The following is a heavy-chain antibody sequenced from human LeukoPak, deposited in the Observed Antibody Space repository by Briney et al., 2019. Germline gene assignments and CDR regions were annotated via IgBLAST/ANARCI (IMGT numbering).Heavy chain of an antibody. J-gene: IGHJ5*02. Sequence: SETLSLTCTVSGGSISSYYWSWIRQPPGKGLEWIGYIYYSGSTNCNPSLKSRVTISVDTSKNQFSLKLSSVTAADTAVYYCAARIAAAGIWFDPWGQGTLVTVSS. V-gene: IGHV4-59*01. D-gene: IGHD6-13*01. CDR2: IYYSGST. CDR3: AARIAAAGIWFDP. CDR1: GGSISSYY.